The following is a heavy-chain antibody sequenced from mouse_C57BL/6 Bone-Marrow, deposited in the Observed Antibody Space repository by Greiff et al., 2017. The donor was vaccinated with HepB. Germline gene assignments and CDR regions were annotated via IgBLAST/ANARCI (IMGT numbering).Heavy chain of an antibody. Sequence: EVQLQESEGGLVQPGSSMKLSCTASGFTFSDYYMAWVRQVPEKGLEWVANINYDGSSTYYLDSLKSRFIISRDNAKNILYLQMSSLKSEDTATYYCARGARDYYGYYAMDYWGQGTSVTVSS. CDR2: INYDGSST. V-gene: IGHV5-16*01. CDR1: GFTFSDYY. D-gene: IGHD1-2*01. J-gene: IGHJ4*01. CDR3: ARGARDYYGYYAMDY.